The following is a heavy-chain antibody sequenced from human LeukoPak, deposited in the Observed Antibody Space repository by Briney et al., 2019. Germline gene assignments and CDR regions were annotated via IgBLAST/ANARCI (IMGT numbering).Heavy chain of an antibody. CDR2: IHYTGRT. V-gene: IGHV4-59*11. CDR1: GGSISSHY. CDR3: ARGAGWYDY. J-gene: IGHJ4*02. D-gene: IGHD6-19*01. Sequence: SETLSLTCAVSGGSISSHYWSWLRQPPGEGLEWIAYIHYTGRTDYNPSLKGRVTISVDTSNSQFSLNLNSVTAADTAVYYCARGAGWYDYWGQGTLVTVSS.